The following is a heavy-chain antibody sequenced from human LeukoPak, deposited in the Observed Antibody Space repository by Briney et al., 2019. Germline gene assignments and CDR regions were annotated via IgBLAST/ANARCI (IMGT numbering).Heavy chain of an antibody. CDR3: ARGPRKLYYYGSGSHLGY. CDR2: INHSGST. CDR1: GFPFSNAR. Sequence: GSLRLSCAASGFPFSNARMRWVRQPPGKGLEWIGEINHSGSTNYNPSLKSRVTISVDTSKNQFSLKLSSVTAADTAVYYCARGPRKLYYYGSGSHLGYWGQGTLVTVSS. V-gene: IGHV4-34*01. D-gene: IGHD3-10*01. J-gene: IGHJ4*02.